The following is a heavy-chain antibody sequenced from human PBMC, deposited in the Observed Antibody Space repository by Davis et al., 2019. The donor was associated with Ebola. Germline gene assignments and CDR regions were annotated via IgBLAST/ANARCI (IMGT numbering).Heavy chain of an antibody. Sequence: GESLKISCAASGFTFSSYGMHWVRQAPGKGLEWVAVISYDGSNKYYADSVKGRFTISRDNSKNTLYLQMNSLRAEDTAVYYCAKDPRDIVVVPAALFDYWGQGTLVTVSS. CDR3: AKDPRDIVVVPAALFDY. D-gene: IGHD2-2*01. CDR2: ISYDGSNK. V-gene: IGHV3-30*18. J-gene: IGHJ4*02. CDR1: GFTFSSYG.